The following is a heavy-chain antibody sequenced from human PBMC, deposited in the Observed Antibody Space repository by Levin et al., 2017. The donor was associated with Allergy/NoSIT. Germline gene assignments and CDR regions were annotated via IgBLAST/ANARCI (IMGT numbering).Heavy chain of an antibody. Sequence: GGSLRLSCAASGFDFSNYGMHWVRQAPGKGLEWVAVISDDGNNKHLAASVKGRFTISSANSTNTQYLPMNSLRLEDTAVYCCATARFYTNDLHFEYWGQGTLVTVSS. V-gene: IGHV3-30*19. CDR2: ISDDGNNK. D-gene: IGHD2-21*02. CDR1: GFDFSNYG. CDR3: ATARFYTNDLHFEY. J-gene: IGHJ4*02.